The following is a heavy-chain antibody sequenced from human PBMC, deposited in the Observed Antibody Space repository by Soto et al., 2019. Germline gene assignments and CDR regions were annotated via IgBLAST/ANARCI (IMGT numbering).Heavy chain of an antibody. D-gene: IGHD6-6*01. CDR3: ARLARLFDY. J-gene: IGHJ4*02. CDR2: INHSGST. V-gene: IGHV4-34*01. CDR1: GGSFSGYY. Sequence: PSETLSLTCAVYGGSFSGYYWSWIRQPPGKGLEWIGEINHSGSTNYNPSLKSRVTISVDTSKNQFSLKLSSVTAADTAVYYCARLARLFDYWGQGTLVTVPQ.